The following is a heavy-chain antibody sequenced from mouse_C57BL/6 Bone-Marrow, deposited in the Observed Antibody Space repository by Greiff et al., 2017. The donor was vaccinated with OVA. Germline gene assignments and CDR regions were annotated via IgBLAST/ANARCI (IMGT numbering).Heavy chain of an antibody. CDR3: EREDDYGSSYGLWYIDV. D-gene: IGHD1-1*01. Sequence: QVQLQQPGAELVMPGASVKLSCKASGYTFTSYWMHWVKQRPGQGLEWIGEIDPSDSYTNYNQKFKGKSTLTVDKSSSTAYMPLSSLTSADSAVYNCEREDDYGSSYGLWYIDVWGTGTTVTVTS. V-gene: IGHV1-69*01. CDR1: GYTFTSYW. CDR2: IDPSDSYT. J-gene: IGHJ1*03.